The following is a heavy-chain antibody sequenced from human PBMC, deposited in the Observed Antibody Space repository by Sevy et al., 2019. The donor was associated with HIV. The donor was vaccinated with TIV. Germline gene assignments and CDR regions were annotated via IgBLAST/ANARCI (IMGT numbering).Heavy chain of an antibody. CDR3: TTDTGISDYDFWSGRDDTFDN. CDR2: IKGKTDGGTT. D-gene: IGHD3-3*01. V-gene: IGHV3-15*01. CDR1: GFTFSNAW. J-gene: IGHJ3*02. Sequence: GGSLRLSCAASGFTFSNAWMSWVRQAPGKGLEWVGRIKGKTDGGTTDYAAPMKGRFTISTDESKNTLYLQMNSLKTEDTAVYYCTTDTGISDYDFWSGRDDTFDNWGQGTMVTISS.